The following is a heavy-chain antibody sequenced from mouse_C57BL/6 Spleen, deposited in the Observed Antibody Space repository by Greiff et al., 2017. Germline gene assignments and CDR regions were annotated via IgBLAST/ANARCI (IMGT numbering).Heavy chain of an antibody. Sequence: QVQLQQPGAELVKPGASVKMSCKASGYTFTSYWITWVKQRPGQGLEWIGDIYPGSGSTNYNEKFKSKATLTVDTSSSTAYMQLSSLTSADSAVFYCVRVTTLVALHYYALEYWGDGTSESVSS. CDR2: IYPGSGST. V-gene: IGHV1-55*01. J-gene: IGHJ4*01. D-gene: IGHD1-1*01. CDR1: GYTFTSYW. CDR3: VRVTTLVALHYYALEY.